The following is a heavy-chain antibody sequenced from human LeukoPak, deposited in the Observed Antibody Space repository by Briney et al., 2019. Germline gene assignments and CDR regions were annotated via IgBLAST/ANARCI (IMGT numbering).Heavy chain of an antibody. J-gene: IGHJ3*02. Sequence: PSETLSLTCTVPGYSISSGYYWGWIRQPPGNGLEWIGSIYHSGSTYYNPSLKSRVTISVDTSKNQFSLKLSSVTAADTAVYYCARGTVFSGAFDIWGQGTMVTVSS. CDR1: GYSISSGYY. CDR3: ARGTVFSGAFDI. D-gene: IGHD1-1*01. CDR2: IYHSGST. V-gene: IGHV4-38-2*02.